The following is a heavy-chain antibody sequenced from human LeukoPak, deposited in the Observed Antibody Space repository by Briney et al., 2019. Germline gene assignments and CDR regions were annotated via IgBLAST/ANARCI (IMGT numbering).Heavy chain of an antibody. V-gene: IGHV3-30-3*01. Sequence: GRSLRLSCAASVFTLSIYAMRWAREAPGRGREWGAVISYDGSNKYYAASVKGRFTLSTDNSKNTLYLQMNSLRAEDTAVYYCAREVAHCGGDCYSHFDYWGQGTLVTVSS. CDR2: ISYDGSNK. CDR3: AREVAHCGGDCYSHFDY. D-gene: IGHD2-21*02. J-gene: IGHJ4*02. CDR1: VFTLSIYA.